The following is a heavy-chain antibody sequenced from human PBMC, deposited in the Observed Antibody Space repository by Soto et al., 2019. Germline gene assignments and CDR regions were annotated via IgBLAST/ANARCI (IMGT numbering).Heavy chain of an antibody. D-gene: IGHD2-2*01. Sequence: SVKVSCKAPGGTFSSYAISWVRQAPGQGLEWMGGIIPIFGTANYAQKFQGRVTITADESTSTACMELSSLRSEDTAVYYCARGDIVVVPAAWNYYGMDVWGQGTTVTVSS. V-gene: IGHV1-69*13. CDR3: ARGDIVVVPAAWNYYGMDV. CDR2: IIPIFGTA. J-gene: IGHJ6*02. CDR1: GGTFSSYA.